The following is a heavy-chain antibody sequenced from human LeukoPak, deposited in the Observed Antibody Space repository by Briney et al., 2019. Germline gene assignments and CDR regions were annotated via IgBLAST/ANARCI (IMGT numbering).Heavy chain of an antibody. CDR1: GFTFSSHW. D-gene: IGHD3-9*01. CDR3: ARDQSPLLRYFDWQGGYFDY. V-gene: IGHV3-7*01. CDR2: IKQDGSEK. Sequence: PGGSLRLSCAASGFTFSSHWMSWVRQAPGKGLEWVANIKQDGSEKYYVDSVKGRFTISRDNAKNSLYLQMNSLRAEDTAVYYCARDQSPLLRYFDWQGGYFDYWGQGTLVTVSS. J-gene: IGHJ4*02.